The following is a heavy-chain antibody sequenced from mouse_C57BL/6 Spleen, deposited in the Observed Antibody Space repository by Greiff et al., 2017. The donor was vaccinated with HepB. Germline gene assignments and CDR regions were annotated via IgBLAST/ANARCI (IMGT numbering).Heavy chain of an antibody. CDR3: ASPSYGSSYRYFDY. D-gene: IGHD1-1*01. Sequence: VQLQQSGTELVKPGASVKLSCKASGYTFTSYWMHWVKQRPGQGLEWIGNINPSNGGTNYNEKFKSKATLTVDKSSSTAYMQLSSLTSEDSAVYYCASPSYGSSYRYFDYWGQGTTLTVSS. CDR1: GYTFTSYW. J-gene: IGHJ2*01. CDR2: INPSNGGT. V-gene: IGHV1-53*01.